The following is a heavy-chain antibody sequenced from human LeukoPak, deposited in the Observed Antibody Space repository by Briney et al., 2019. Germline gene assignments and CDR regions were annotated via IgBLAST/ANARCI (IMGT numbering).Heavy chain of an antibody. CDR3: AKKRDSAGSNDY. J-gene: IGHJ4*02. CDR2: ISMSGETT. D-gene: IGHD2-15*01. V-gene: IGHV3-23*01. CDR1: GFTFNNYA. Sequence: GGSLRLSCVASGFTFNNYAMRWVRQASGKGLEWVSGISMSGETTYYADSLKGRFTISRDNSKNTLYLQMNSLRAEDTAVYYCAKKRDSAGSNDYWGQGTLVTVSS.